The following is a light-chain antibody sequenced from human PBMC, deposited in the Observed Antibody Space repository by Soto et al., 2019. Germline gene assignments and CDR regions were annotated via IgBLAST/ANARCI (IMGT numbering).Light chain of an antibody. V-gene: IGLV1-47*01. CDR1: SSNIGSNY. CDR2: RNN. J-gene: IGLJ2*01. Sequence: QSVLTQPPSASGTPGQRVTISCSRSSSNIGSNYVYWYRQLPGTAPKLLIYRNNQRPSGVPDRFSGSKSGTSASLAISGLRSEDEADYYCAAWDDSLSGLVFGGGTKVTVL. CDR3: AAWDDSLSGLV.